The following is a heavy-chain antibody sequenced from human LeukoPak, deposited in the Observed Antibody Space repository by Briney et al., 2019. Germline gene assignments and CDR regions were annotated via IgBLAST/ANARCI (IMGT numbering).Heavy chain of an antibody. CDR1: GGTFSSYA. D-gene: IGHD2-21*02. CDR3: ARELARGLCGGDCLGAFDI. J-gene: IGHJ3*02. Sequence: ATVKVSCKASGGTFSSYAISWVRQAPGQGLEWMGGIIPIFGTANYAQKFQGRVTITADESTSTAYMELSSLRSEDTAVYYCARELARGLCGGDCLGAFDIWGQGTMVTVSS. CDR2: IIPIFGTA. V-gene: IGHV1-69*01.